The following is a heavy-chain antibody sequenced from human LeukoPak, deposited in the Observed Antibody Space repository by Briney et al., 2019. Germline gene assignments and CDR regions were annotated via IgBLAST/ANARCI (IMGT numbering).Heavy chain of an antibody. CDR2: INGDGSST. CDR1: GFTFSTYW. D-gene: IGHD3-10*01. CDR3: ARVGVIGFEY. V-gene: IGHV3-74*01. J-gene: IGHJ4*02. Sequence: GGSLRLSCAASGFTFSTYWTHWVRQTPGKGLVWVSRINGDGSSTTYADSVKGRFTISRDNAKNTLYLQMNSLRAEDTAVYYCARVGVIGFEYWGQGTLVTVSS.